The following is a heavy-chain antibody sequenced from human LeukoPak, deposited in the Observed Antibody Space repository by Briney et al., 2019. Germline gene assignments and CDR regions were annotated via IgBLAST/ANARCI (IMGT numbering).Heavy chain of an antibody. V-gene: IGHV3-9*03. Sequence: PGRSLRLSCAASGFTFDDYAMHWVRQAPGKGLEWVSGISWNSGSIGYADSVKGRFTISRDTAKNSLYLQMNSLRAEEMALYYCAKDTTYYYDSSGYISDWGQGTLVTVSS. J-gene: IGHJ1*01. CDR1: GFTFDDYA. CDR3: AKDTTYYYDSSGYISD. D-gene: IGHD3-22*01. CDR2: ISWNSGSI.